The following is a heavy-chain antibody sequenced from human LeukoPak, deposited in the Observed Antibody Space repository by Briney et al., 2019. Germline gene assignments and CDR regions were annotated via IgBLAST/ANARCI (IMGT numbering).Heavy chain of an antibody. V-gene: IGHV1-2*02. CDR1: GYIFTAYY. CDR2: INGNSGGT. CDR3: ARGEIDGPDFDQ. Sequence: ASVKVSCKASGYIFTAYYMHWVRQAPGQGPEWMGWINGNSGGTNYAQKFRGRVTMTRDTSITTAYMEVSGLRSDDTAVYFCARGEIDGPDFDQWGQGTLVTVSS. J-gene: IGHJ4*02. D-gene: IGHD5-24*01.